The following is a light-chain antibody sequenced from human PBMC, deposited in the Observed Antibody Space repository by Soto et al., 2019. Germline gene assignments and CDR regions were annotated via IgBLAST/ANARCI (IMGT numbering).Light chain of an antibody. CDR1: QGIRND. Sequence: DIQMTQSPSSLSASVGDRVTITCRASQGIRNDLAWYQQKPGKAPKHLIYSASSLHSGVPSRFSGSGSGTEFTLTISSLQPEDFATYYCVQHNSYPITSGGGTKVDI. CDR3: VQHNSYPIT. CDR2: SAS. V-gene: IGKV1-17*01. J-gene: IGKJ4*01.